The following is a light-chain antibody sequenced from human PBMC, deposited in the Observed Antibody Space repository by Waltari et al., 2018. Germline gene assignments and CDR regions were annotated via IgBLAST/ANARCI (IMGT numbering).Light chain of an antibody. CDR3: QHYNNWSGA. CDR1: QTVNSN. J-gene: IGKJ3*01. CDR2: GAS. V-gene: IGKV3-15*01. Sequence: EIVMTQYPATLSVSPGERDTLSCRASQTVNSNLAWFQQRPGQAPRLLIYGASTRATGIPARFSGSGSGTEFTLTISSLQSEDFAVYYCQHYNNWSGAFGPGTKVDIK.